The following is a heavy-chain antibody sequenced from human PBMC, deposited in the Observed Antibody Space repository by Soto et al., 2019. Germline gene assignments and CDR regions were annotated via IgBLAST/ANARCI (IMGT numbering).Heavy chain of an antibody. CDR1: GGTFSSYA. Sequence: ASVKVSFKASGGTFSSYAISWVRQAPGQGLEWMGGIIPIFGTANYAQKFQGRVTITADESTSTAYMELSSLRSEDTAVYYCARDHYDSSGYSFQHWGQGTLVTVSS. J-gene: IGHJ1*01. V-gene: IGHV1-69*13. D-gene: IGHD3-22*01. CDR3: ARDHYDSSGYSFQH. CDR2: IIPIFGTA.